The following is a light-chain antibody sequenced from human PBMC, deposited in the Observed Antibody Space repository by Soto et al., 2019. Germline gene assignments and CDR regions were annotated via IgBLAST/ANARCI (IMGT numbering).Light chain of an antibody. V-gene: IGKV1-39*01. CDR1: QSISSY. CDR2: AAS. CDR3: LQHNSYPWT. J-gene: IGKJ1*01. Sequence: DIQMTQSPSSLSASVGDRVTITCRASQSISSYLNWYHQKPGKAPKLLIYAASSLQSGVPSRFSGSGSGTDFTLTISSLQPEDFATYYCLQHNSYPWTFGQGTKVEIK.